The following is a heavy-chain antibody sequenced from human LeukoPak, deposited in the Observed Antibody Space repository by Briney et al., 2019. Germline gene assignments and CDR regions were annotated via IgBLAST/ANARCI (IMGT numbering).Heavy chain of an antibody. J-gene: IGHJ4*02. CDR1: GFTFSSYS. Sequence: GGSLRLSCAASGFTFSSYSMNWVRQAPGKGLEWLSSISSSSSYIYYEYSMKGLFTICRNNAKTSLYLQMTSLRAEATAVYYCARTNCSSTSCMNFAYWGQGTLVTVSS. D-gene: IGHD2-2*01. V-gene: IGHV3-21*01. CDR2: ISSSSSYI. CDR3: ARTNCSSTSCMNFAY.